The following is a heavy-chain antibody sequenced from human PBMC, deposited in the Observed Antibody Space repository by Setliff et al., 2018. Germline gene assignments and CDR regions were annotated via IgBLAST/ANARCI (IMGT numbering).Heavy chain of an antibody. D-gene: IGHD2-15*01. V-gene: IGHV1-8*02. J-gene: IGHJ5*02. CDR3: ARGPCLGGSCSSQAS. CDR1: GYTFTSYD. Sequence: ASVKVSCKASGYTFTSYDINWARQATGQGLEWMGWMKPSSGNTGYAQKFQGRVTMTRNTSISTAYMELSSLRSEDTALYSCARGPCLGGSCSSQASCGPGPLVTVSS. CDR2: MKPSSGNT.